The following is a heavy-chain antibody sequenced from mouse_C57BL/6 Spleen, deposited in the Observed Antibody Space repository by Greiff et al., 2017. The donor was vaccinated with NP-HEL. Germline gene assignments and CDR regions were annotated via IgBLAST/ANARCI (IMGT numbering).Heavy chain of an antibody. D-gene: IGHD1-1*01. V-gene: IGHV1-78*01. CDR2: IYPRDGST. CDR1: GYTFTDHT. Sequence: VQLQQSDAELVKPGASVKISCKVSGYTFTDHTIHWMKQRPEQGLEWIGYIYPRDGSTKYNEKFKGKATLTADKSSSTAYMQLNSLTSEDSAVYFCERSVYYGSSYPYAMDYWGQGTSVTVSS. CDR3: ERSVYYGSSYPYAMDY. J-gene: IGHJ4*01.